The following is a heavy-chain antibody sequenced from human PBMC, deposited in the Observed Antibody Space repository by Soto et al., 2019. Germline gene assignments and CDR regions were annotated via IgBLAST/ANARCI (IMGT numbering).Heavy chain of an antibody. V-gene: IGHV4-34*01. CDR2: INHSGST. CDR3: ARGLTRDYVWGSYRYYYYGMDV. J-gene: IGHJ6*02. Sequence: SETLSLTCAVYGGSFSGYYWSWIRQPPGKGLEWVGEINHSGSTNYNPSLKSRVTISVDTSKNQFSLKLSSVTAADTAVYYCARGLTRDYVWGSYRYYYYGMDVWGQGTTVTVSS. CDR1: GGSFSGYY. D-gene: IGHD3-16*02.